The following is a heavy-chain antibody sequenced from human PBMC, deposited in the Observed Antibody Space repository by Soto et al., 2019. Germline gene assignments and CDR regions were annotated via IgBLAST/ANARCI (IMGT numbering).Heavy chain of an antibody. CDR3: ATDFIVRGGSCQLDY. D-gene: IGHD2-15*01. J-gene: IGHJ4*02. CDR1: GYTLTELS. Sequence: ASVKVSCKVSGYTLTELSMHWVRQAPGKGLEWMGGFDPEDGETIYAQKFQGRVTMTEDTSTDTAYMELSSLRSEDTAVYYCATDFIVRGGSCQLDYWGQGTLVTVSS. V-gene: IGHV1-24*01. CDR2: FDPEDGET.